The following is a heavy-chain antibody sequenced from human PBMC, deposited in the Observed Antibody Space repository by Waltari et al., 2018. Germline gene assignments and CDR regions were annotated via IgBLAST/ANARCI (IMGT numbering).Heavy chain of an antibody. J-gene: IGHJ6*02. CDR1: GATFSNSA. D-gene: IGHD5-12*01. Sequence: QIYLVQSGAEVKKPGSSVTGSGKASGATFSNSAFTWVRRAPGQGLEWVGGIVPLFATTNVAQKFQGRVTLTADESTSTSYMELSGLRFEDTAVYYCARAPPTRTFFFYGLDVWGQGTTVTVSS. CDR3: ARAPPTRTFFFYGLDV. V-gene: IGHV1-69*01. CDR2: IVPLFATT.